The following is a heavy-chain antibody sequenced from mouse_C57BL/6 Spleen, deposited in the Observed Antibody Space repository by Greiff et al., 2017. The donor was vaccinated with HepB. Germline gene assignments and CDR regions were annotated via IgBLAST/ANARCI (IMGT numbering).Heavy chain of an antibody. CDR2: IDPENGDT. Sequence: EVQLQQSGAELVRPGASVKLSCTASGFNIKDDYMHWVKQRPEQGLEWIGWIDPENGDTEYASKFQGKATITADTSSNTAYLQLSSLTSEDTAVYYCTTWITTVVDWGQGTTLTVSS. CDR3: TTWITTVVD. CDR1: GFNIKDDY. D-gene: IGHD1-1*01. V-gene: IGHV14-4*01. J-gene: IGHJ2*01.